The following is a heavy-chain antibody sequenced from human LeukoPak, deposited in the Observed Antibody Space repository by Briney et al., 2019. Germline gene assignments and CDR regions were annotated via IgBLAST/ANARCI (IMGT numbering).Heavy chain of an antibody. D-gene: IGHD3-16*02. CDR3: ARIGVTFGGVIAPFDY. CDR1: GYTFTSYG. Sequence: GASVKVSCKASGYTFTSYGISWVRQAPGQGLEWMGWISAYNGNTNYAQKLQGRVTMTTDTSTSTAYIELRSLRSDDTAVYYCARIGVTFGGVIAPFDYWGQGTLVTVSS. V-gene: IGHV1-18*01. J-gene: IGHJ4*02. CDR2: ISAYNGNT.